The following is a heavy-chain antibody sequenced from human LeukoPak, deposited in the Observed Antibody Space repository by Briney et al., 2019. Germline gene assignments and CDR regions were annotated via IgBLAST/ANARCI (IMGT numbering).Heavy chain of an antibody. J-gene: IGHJ4*02. V-gene: IGHV3-74*01. CDR1: GFTFSTYW. CDR2: INPDGSST. CDR3: AGGRYCTSASCYLDY. Sequence: GGSLRLSCAASGFTFSTYWTHWVRQAPGKGLVWVSRINPDGSSTSYADSVKGRFTISRDNAKNTLYLQMNSVRAEDTGVFYCAGGRYCTSASCYLDYWGRGTLVTVPS. D-gene: IGHD2-2*01.